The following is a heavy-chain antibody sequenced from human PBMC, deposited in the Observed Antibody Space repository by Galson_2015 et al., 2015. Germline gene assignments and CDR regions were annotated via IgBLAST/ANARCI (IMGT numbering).Heavy chain of an antibody. V-gene: IGHV3-21*01. CDR2: ISSTTTYI. J-gene: IGHJ4*02. CDR1: EFTFSSYY. Sequence: SLRLSCAVSEFTFSSYYMSWVRQAPGKGLEWVSSISSTTTYIYYADSVKGRFTISRDNAKNSLYLQMNSLGAEDTAVYYCARQILDYDFWSGYYPTNFDYWGQGTLVTVSS. D-gene: IGHD3-3*01. CDR3: ARQILDYDFWSGYYPTNFDY.